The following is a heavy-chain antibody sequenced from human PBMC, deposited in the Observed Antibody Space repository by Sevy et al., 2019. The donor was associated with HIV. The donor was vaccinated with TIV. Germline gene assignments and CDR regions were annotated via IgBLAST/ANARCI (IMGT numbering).Heavy chain of an antibody. CDR3: ARDSQTRAIYYFDY. CDR2: IWYDGSNK. V-gene: IGHV3-33*01. D-gene: IGHD2-2*02. Sequence: GGSLRLSCAASGFTFSSYGMHWVRQAPGKGLEWVAVIWYDGSNKYYADSVKGRFTISRDNSKNTLYLQMNSLRAEDTAVYYCARDSQTRAIYYFDYWSQGTLVTVSS. J-gene: IGHJ4*02. CDR1: GFTFSSYG.